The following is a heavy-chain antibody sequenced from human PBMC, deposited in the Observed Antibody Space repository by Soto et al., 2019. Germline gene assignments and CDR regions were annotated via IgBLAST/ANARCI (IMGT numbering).Heavy chain of an antibody. D-gene: IGHD3-22*01. CDR2: ISSDGSNK. J-gene: IGHJ4*02. CDR1: GFTFSSYG. V-gene: IGHV3-30*03. CDR3: VGGYYFGDY. Sequence: QVQLVESGGGVVQPGRSLRLSCAASGFTFSSYGMHWVRQAPDKGLEWVAVISSDGSNKYYADSVKGRFTISRDNSKNTLYLQMNSLRAEDTAVYYCVGGYYFGDYWGQGTLVTVSS.